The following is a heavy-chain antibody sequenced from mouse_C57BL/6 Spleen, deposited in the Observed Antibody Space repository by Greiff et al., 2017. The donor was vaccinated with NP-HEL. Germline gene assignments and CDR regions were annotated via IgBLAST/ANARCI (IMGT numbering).Heavy chain of an antibody. CDR3: ARPISDYDGAWFAY. CDR1: GFTFSDYY. Sequence: EVTLVESGGGLVQPGGSLKLSCAASGFTFSDYYMYWVRQTPEKRLEWVAYISNGGGSTYYPDTVKGRFTISRDNAKNTLYLQMSRLKSEDTAMYYCARPISDYDGAWFAYWGQGTLVTVSA. J-gene: IGHJ3*01. CDR2: ISNGGGST. V-gene: IGHV5-12*01. D-gene: IGHD2-4*01.